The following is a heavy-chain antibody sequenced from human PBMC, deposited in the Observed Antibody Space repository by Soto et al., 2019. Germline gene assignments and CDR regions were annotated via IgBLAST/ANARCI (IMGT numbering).Heavy chain of an antibody. D-gene: IGHD5-12*01. CDR2: IYYSGST. J-gene: IGHJ6*02. CDR1: GGSISSGGYY. CDR3: ARDYRLRSYYYYGMDV. Sequence: SETLSLTCTVSGGSISSGGYYWSWIRQHPGKGLEWIGYIYYSGSTYYNPSLKSRVTISVDTSKNQFSLKLSSVTAADTAVYYCARDYRLRSYYYYGMDVWGQGTTVTVSS. V-gene: IGHV4-31*03.